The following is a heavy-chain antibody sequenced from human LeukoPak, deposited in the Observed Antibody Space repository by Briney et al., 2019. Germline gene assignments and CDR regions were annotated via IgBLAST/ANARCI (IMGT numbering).Heavy chain of an antibody. J-gene: IGHJ4*02. CDR2: IYYSGST. CDR1: GGSISSSSYY. Sequence: SETLSLTCTVSGGSISSSSYYWGWIRQPPGKGLEWIGSIYYSGSTYYNPSLKSRVTISVDTSRNQFSLKLSSVTAADTAVYYCARGGTAVHWGQGTLVTVSS. D-gene: IGHD3-16*01. CDR3: ARGGTAVH. V-gene: IGHV4-39*01.